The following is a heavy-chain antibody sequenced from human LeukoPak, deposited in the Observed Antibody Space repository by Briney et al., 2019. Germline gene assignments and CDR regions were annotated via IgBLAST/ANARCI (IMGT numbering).Heavy chain of an antibody. V-gene: IGHV3-48*03. CDR3: ARDQTTVVTPGWYFDL. CDR2: ISSSGSTI. CDR1: GFTFSSYE. D-gene: IGHD4-23*01. Sequence: GGPLRLSCAASGFTFSSYEMNWVRQAPGKGLEWVSYISSSGSTIYYADSVKGRFTISRDNAKNSLYLQMNSLRAEDTAVYYCARDQTTVVTPGWYFDLWGRGTLVTVSS. J-gene: IGHJ2*01.